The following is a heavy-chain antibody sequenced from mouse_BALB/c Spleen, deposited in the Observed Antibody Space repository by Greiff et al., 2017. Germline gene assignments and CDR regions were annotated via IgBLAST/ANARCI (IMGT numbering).Heavy chain of an antibody. D-gene: IGHD1-1*01. CDR3: ARGSITTVVDY. J-gene: IGHJ2*01. Sequence: EVQLQQSGAELVKPGASVKLSCTASGFNIKDTYMHWVKQRPEQGLEWIGRIDPANGNTKYDPKFQGKATITADTSSNTAYLQLSSLTSEDTAVYYCARGSITTVVDYWGQGTTLTVSS. CDR2: IDPANGNT. V-gene: IGHV14-3*02. CDR1: GFNIKDTY.